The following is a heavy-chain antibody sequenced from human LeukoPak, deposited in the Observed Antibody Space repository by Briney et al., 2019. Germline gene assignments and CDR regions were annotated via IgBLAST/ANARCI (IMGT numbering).Heavy chain of an antibody. CDR2: VKYDGTVT. J-gene: IGHJ5*02. V-gene: IGHV3-74*01. CDR1: GFAISSYW. CDR3: VKSDWFDP. Sequence: AGGSLRLSCAASGFAISSYWMSWVRQAPGKGLVWVARVKYDGTVTTYADFVKGRFTISKDSAKNTPYLQMNSLRAEDTGVYYCVKSDWFDPWGQGTLVTVSS.